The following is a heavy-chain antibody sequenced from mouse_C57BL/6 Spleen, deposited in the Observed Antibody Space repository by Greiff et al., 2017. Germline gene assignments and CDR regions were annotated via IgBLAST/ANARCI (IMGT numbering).Heavy chain of an antibody. CDR2: ISYDGSN. D-gene: IGHD1-1*01. Sequence: EVQLQQSGPGLVKPSQPLSLTCSVTGYSITSGYYWNWIRQFPGNKLEWMGYISYDGSNNYNPSLKNRISITRDTSKNQFFLKLNSVTTEDTATYYCARDNYYGSSYLDYWGQGTTLTVSS. CDR3: ARDNYYGSSYLDY. J-gene: IGHJ2*01. CDR1: GYSITSGYY. V-gene: IGHV3-6*01.